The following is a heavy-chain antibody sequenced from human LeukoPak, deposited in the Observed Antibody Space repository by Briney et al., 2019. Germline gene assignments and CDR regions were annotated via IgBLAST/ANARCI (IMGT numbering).Heavy chain of an antibody. CDR3: AKNLEDQWADWFDL. J-gene: IGHJ5*02. Sequence: GGSLRLSCAASGFTVSSNYMTWVRQAPGKGLERVSVLYSGGSTYYADSVKGRFTISRDNSKNTLYLQMNSLRAEDTAVYYCAKNLEDQWADWFDLWGQGTLVTVSS. CDR1: GFTVSSNY. V-gene: IGHV3-53*01. CDR2: LYSGGST. D-gene: IGHD3-3*01.